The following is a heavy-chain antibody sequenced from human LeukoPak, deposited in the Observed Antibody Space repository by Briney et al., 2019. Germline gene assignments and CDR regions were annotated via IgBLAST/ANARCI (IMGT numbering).Heavy chain of an antibody. CDR3: ARDGGLVRRVIIRGDYFDY. J-gene: IGHJ4*02. Sequence: GGSLRLSCAASGFTFSNYAMNWVRQAPGKGLEWVSKNTSGRSTIYYADSVKGRFAISRDNAKTSLYLQMNSLSAEDAAVYYCARDGGLVRRVIIRGDYFDYWGQGTLVTVSS. CDR1: GFTFSNYA. D-gene: IGHD3-10*01. V-gene: IGHV3-48*03. CDR2: NTSGRSTI.